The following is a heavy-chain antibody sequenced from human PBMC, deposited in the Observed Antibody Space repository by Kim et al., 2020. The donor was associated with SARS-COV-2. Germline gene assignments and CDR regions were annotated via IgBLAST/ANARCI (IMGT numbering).Heavy chain of an antibody. CDR2: ISYDGSNK. J-gene: IGHJ4*02. CDR3: ARDQASLYFDY. Sequence: GGSLRLSCTTSGFTFSSYAMHWVRQAPGKGLEWVAVISYDGSNKYYADSVKGRFSISRDNSKNTLYLQMNSLRAEDTAVYYCARDQASLYFDYWGREPWSPSPQ. CDR1: GFTFSSYA. V-gene: IGHV3-30*04.